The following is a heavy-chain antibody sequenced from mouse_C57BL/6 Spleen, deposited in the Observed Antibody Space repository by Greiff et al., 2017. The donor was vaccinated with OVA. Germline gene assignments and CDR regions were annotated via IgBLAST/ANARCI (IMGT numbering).Heavy chain of an antibody. Sequence: EVQLVESGEGLVKPGGSLKLSCAASGFTFSSYAMSWVRQTPEKRLEWVAYISSGGDYIYYADTVKGRFTISRDNARNTLYLQMSSLKSEDTAMYYCTRGGEDDYAMDYWGQGTSVTVSS. CDR3: TRGGEDDYAMDY. CDR1: GFTFSSYA. J-gene: IGHJ4*01. V-gene: IGHV5-9-1*02. CDR2: ISSGGDYI.